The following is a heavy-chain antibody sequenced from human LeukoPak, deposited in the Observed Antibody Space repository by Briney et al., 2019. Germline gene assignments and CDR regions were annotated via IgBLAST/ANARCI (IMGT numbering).Heavy chain of an antibody. CDR1: GGSITNHY. D-gene: IGHD2-8*01. CDR2: AYYSGST. J-gene: IGHJ6*02. CDR3: AKWGDGMDV. V-gene: IGHV4-59*11. Sequence: SETLSLTCTASGGSITNHYWSWIRQPPGKGLEWVGYAYYSGSTHYNPSLKSRVTISVDTSRKQFSLKLRSVTAADTAVYYCAKWGDGMDVWGQGTTVTVSS.